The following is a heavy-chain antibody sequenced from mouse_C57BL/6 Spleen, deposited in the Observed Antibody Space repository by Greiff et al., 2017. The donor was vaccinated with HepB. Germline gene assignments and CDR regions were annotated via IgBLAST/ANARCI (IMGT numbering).Heavy chain of an antibody. CDR1: GFTFSSYA. CDR3: ARDPILYDHYAMDY. D-gene: IGHD2-3*01. J-gene: IGHJ4*01. Sequence: DVMLVESGGGLVKPGGSLKLSCAASGFTFSSYAMSWVRQTPEKRLEWVATISDGGSYTYYPDNVKGRFTISRDNAKNNLYLQMSHLKSEDTAMYYCARDPILYDHYAMDYWGQGTSVTVSS. CDR2: ISDGGSYT. V-gene: IGHV5-4*01.